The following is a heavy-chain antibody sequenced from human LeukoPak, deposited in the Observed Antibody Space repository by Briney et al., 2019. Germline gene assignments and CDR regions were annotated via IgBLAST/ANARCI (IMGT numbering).Heavy chain of an antibody. D-gene: IGHD7-27*01. Sequence: ASVKVSCKASGYTFTSYGISWVRQAPGQGLEWMGWINPNNGGTNYAQRFQGRVTMTTDTSISTAYMELSRLRSDDTAVYYCARGGKSELGTCDYWGQGTLVTVSS. CDR2: INPNNGGT. CDR1: GYTFTSYG. J-gene: IGHJ4*02. V-gene: IGHV1-2*02. CDR3: ARGGKSELGTCDY.